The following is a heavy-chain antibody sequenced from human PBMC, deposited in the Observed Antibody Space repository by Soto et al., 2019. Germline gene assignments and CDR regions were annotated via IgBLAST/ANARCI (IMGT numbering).Heavy chain of an antibody. D-gene: IGHD4-17*01. J-gene: IGHJ2*01. Sequence: QVQLQESGPGLVKPSQTLSLTCTVSGGSINSGDYYWSWIRQHPGKGLEWIGYIYYSGSTYYNPSLKSRVTISVDTSKNQFSLRLSSVTAADTAVYYCATWSSVTSTVWWYFDLWGRGTLVTVSS. CDR1: GGSINSGDYY. CDR3: ATWSSVTSTVWWYFDL. CDR2: IYYSGST. V-gene: IGHV4-31*03.